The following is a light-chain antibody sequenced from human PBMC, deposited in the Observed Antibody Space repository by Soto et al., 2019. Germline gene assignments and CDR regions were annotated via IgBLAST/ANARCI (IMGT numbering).Light chain of an antibody. CDR1: QSISSW. V-gene: IGKV1-5*03. CDR3: QQYNSYSRT. Sequence: DIQMTPSPSTLSASVGDRVTITCRASQSISSWLAWYQQKPGKAPKLLIYKASSLESGVPSRFSGSGSGTEFTLTISSLQPHDFETYYCQQYNSYSRTFGQGTKV. CDR2: KAS. J-gene: IGKJ1*01.